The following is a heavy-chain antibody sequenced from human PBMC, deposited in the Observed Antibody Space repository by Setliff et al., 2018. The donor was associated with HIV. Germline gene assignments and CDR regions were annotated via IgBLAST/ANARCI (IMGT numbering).Heavy chain of an antibody. Sequence: PSETLSLTCTVSGGSISSGDYYWTWIRQPPGKGLEWIGSIYHSGSTYYNPSLKSRVTISVDTSKNQFSLKLSSVTAADTAVYYCAREPVAVAGYRDAFDIWGQGTMVTVSS. CDR3: AREPVAVAGYRDAFDI. D-gene: IGHD6-19*01. J-gene: IGHJ3*02. CDR2: IYHSGST. V-gene: IGHV4-39*07. CDR1: GGSISSGDYY.